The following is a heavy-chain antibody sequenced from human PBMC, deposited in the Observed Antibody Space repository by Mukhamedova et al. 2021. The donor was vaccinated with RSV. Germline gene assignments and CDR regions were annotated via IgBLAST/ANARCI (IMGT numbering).Heavy chain of an antibody. V-gene: IGHV3-23*01. CDR3: AKSGDPVSGYYRYFDY. D-gene: IGHD5-12*01. CDR2: IAGNGGNT. Sequence: WVSSIAGNGGNTYYAGSVRGRFTISRDNSNHAVFLQMNSLRHEDTALYYCAKSGDPVSGYYRYFDYSGQGALVTVSS. J-gene: IGHJ4*02.